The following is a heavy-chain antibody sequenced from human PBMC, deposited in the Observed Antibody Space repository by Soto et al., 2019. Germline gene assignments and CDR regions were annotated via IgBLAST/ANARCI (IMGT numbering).Heavy chain of an antibody. CDR1: GGTFTTYT. V-gene: IGHV1-69*18. CDR2: IIPIYGTT. Sequence: QVQLVQSGAEVKKPGSSVKISCKASGGTFTTYTLNWVRQAPGQGLEWMGTIIPIYGTTNYAQRFQGRVTITADEPTATAYMELSSLRSEDTATYYCVRYSSGWFITYGMDVWGQGTAVTVSS. CDR3: VRYSSGWFITYGMDV. D-gene: IGHD3-22*01. J-gene: IGHJ6*02.